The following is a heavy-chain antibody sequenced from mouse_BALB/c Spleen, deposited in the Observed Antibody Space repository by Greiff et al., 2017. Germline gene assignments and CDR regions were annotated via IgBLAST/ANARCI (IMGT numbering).Heavy chain of an antibody. Sequence: DVQLQESGAELVRPGALVKLSCKASGFNIKDYYMHWVKQRPEQGLEWIGWIDPENGNTIYDPKFQGKASITADTSSNTAYLQLSSLTSEDTAVYYCARGEDGYYWFAYWGQGTLVTVSA. CDR2: IDPENGNT. V-gene: IGHV14-1*02. CDR1: GFNIKDYY. CDR3: ARGEDGYYWFAY. D-gene: IGHD2-3*01. J-gene: IGHJ3*01.